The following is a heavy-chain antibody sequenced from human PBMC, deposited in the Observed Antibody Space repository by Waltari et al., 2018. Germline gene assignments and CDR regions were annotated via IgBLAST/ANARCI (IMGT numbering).Heavy chain of an antibody. Sequence: QVHLQESGPRLVQPSETLSLTCSVSVASINDHYWNWIRQSPEMGLQWVGYLYYGRRTPHHPPLRNLFTISADTAKNQFSLKVTSVTPADTAVYYCARSGHDTDDSMNYLTVRYFNHWGPGTLVTVSP. V-gene: IGHV4-59*11. CDR1: VASINDHY. CDR3: ARSGHDTDDSMNYLTVRYFNH. CDR2: LYYGRRT. J-gene: IGHJ1*01. D-gene: IGHD3-10*01.